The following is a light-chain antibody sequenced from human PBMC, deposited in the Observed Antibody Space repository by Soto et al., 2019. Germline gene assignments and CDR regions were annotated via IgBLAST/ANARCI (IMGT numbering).Light chain of an antibody. CDR2: LNSDGSH. V-gene: IGLV4-69*01. J-gene: IGLJ1*01. Sequence: QPVLTQSPSASASLGASVKLTCTLSSGHSSYAIAWHQQQPENGPRYLMKLNSDGSHSKGYVIPDRFSGSSSGAERYLTISSLQSEDEADYYWQTWGTGIHYVFGTGTKLTVL. CDR3: QTWGTGIHYV. CDR1: SGHSSYA.